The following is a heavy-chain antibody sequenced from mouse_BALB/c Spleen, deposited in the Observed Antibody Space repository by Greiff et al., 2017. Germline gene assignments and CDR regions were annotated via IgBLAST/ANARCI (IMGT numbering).Heavy chain of an antibody. CDR2: INPGSGGT. J-gene: IGHJ3*01. CDR3: ARGDGNYWFAY. D-gene: IGHD2-1*01. CDR1: GYAFTNYL. Sequence: QVQLKESGAELVRPGTSVKVSCKASGYAFTNYLIEWVKQRPGQGLEWIGVINPGSGGTNYNEKFKGKATLTADKSSSTAYMQLSSLTSDDSAVYFCARGDGNYWFAYWGQGTLVTVSA. V-gene: IGHV1-54*01.